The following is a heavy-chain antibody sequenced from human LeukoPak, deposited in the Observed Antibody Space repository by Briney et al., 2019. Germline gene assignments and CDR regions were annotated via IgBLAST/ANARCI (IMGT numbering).Heavy chain of an antibody. CDR2: ISSASNTI. D-gene: IGHD3-10*01. CDR3: ARDGWFGHYNWFDP. Sequence: GESLRLSCAASGFTFSSYSMNWVRQAPGKGLEWVSYISSASNTIYYADSVKGRFTISRDNAKNSLYLQMNSLRAEDTAMYYCARDGWFGHYNWFDPWGQGTLVTVSS. CDR1: GFTFSSYS. J-gene: IGHJ5*02. V-gene: IGHV3-48*01.